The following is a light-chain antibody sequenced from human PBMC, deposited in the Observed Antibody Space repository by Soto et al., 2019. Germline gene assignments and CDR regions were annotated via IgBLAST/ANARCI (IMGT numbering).Light chain of an antibody. V-gene: IGKV3-20*01. CDR1: QSVSSSF. CDR3: QQYSSSPLT. Sequence: EIVLTQSPGTLSLSPGERATLSCRASQSVSSSFLAWYQQKPDQAPRLLIYGASSRGTGIPDRFSGSGSGTDFTLTISRLEPEDFAVYYCQQYSSSPLTFGGGTKVEIK. CDR2: GAS. J-gene: IGKJ4*01.